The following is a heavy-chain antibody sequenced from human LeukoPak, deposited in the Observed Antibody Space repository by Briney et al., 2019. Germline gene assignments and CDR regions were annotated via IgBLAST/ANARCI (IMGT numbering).Heavy chain of an antibody. CDR3: AKDHLGDYYYYMDV. CDR1: GFIFSGYA. CDR2: IRYDGSNK. J-gene: IGHJ6*03. Sequence: GGSLRLPCAASGFIFSGYAMHWVRQAPGKGLEWVAFIRYDGSNKYYADSVKGRFTISRDNSENTLHLQMNSLRAEDTAVYYCAKDHLGDYYYYMDVWGNGTTVTVSS. D-gene: IGHD3-16*01. V-gene: IGHV3-30*02.